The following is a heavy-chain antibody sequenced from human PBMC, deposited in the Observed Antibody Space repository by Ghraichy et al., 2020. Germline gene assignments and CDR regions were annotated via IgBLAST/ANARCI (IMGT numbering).Heavy chain of an antibody. CDR1: GGSIINTNW. D-gene: IGHD5-24*01. CDR3: ATVTRARITY. J-gene: IGHJ4*02. Sequence: SETLSLTCGVTGGSIINTNWWSWVRQPPGKGLEWIGEMHHTGNSNYNPSLKSRVVISIDKSKNHFSLNVSSVTAADTGMYYCATVTRARITYWGQGTLVTVSS. CDR2: MHHTGNS. V-gene: IGHV4/OR15-8*02.